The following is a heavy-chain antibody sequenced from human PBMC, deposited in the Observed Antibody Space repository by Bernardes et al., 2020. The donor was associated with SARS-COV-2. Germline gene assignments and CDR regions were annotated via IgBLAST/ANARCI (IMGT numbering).Heavy chain of an antibody. CDR2: INPNSGGT. V-gene: IGHV1-2*02. Sequence: ASVKVSCKASGYTFTGYYVHWVRQAPGQGLEWMGWINPNSGGTNYAQKFQDRVTMTRDTSISTAYMELSRLRSDDTAVYYCAIPPTNYDRYGMDVWGQGTTLTGSS. CDR3: AIPPTNYDRYGMDV. J-gene: IGHJ6*02. CDR1: GYTFTGYY. D-gene: IGHD3-22*01.